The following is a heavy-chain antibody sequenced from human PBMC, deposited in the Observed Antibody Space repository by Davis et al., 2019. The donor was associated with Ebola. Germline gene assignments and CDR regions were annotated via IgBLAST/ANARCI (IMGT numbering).Heavy chain of an antibody. J-gene: IGHJ4*02. CDR1: GYSFSTYW. CDR2: IYPGDSDT. D-gene: IGHD4-23*01. Sequence: KVSCKGSGYSFSTYWIGWVRQMPGKGLEWMGIIYPGDSDTRYSPSFQGQVTISADKSISTAFLQFSSLKASDTAMYYCARQVGGKGFLDYWGQGTLVTVSS. V-gene: IGHV5-51*01. CDR3: ARQVGGKGFLDY.